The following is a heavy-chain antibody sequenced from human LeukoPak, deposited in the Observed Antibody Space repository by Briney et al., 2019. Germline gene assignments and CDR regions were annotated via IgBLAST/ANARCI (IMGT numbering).Heavy chain of an antibody. V-gene: IGHV1-69*06. Sequence: ASVKVSCKASGGTFSSYAISWVRQAPGQGLEWMGGIIPIFGTANYAQKFQGRVTITADKSTSTAYMELSSLRSEDTAVYYCASRDGFGEFLTNYYYYYYMDVWGKGTTVTVSS. CDR2: IIPIFGTA. D-gene: IGHD3-10*01. CDR3: ASRDGFGEFLTNYYYYYYMDV. CDR1: GGTFSSYA. J-gene: IGHJ6*03.